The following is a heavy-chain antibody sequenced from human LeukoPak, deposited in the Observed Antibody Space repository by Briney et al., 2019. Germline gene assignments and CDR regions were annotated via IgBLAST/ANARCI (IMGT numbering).Heavy chain of an antibody. CDR1: GFTFSSYG. Sequence: PGGSLRLSRAASGFTFSSYGMHWVRQAPGKGLEWVAFIRYDGSNKYYADSVKGRFTISRDNAKNSLYLQMNSLRAEDTAVYYCARDKMRWNELSAAFDIWGQGTMVTVSS. V-gene: IGHV3-30*02. CDR3: ARDKMRWNELSAAFDI. CDR2: IRYDGSNK. J-gene: IGHJ3*02. D-gene: IGHD1-1*01.